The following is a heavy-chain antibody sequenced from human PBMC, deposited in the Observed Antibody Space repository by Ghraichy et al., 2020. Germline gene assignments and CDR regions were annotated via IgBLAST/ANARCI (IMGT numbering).Heavy chain of an antibody. CDR2: INPNSGGT. CDR3: ARVSSSSPFLGVDNYFDY. D-gene: IGHD6-13*01. Sequence: ASVKVSCKASGYTFTGYYMHWVRQAPGQGLEWMGWINPNSGGTNYAQKFQGRVTMTRDTSISTAYMELSRLRSDDTAVYYCARVSSSSPFLGVDNYFDYWGQGTLVTVSS. J-gene: IGHJ4*02. CDR1: GYTFTGYY. V-gene: IGHV1-2*02.